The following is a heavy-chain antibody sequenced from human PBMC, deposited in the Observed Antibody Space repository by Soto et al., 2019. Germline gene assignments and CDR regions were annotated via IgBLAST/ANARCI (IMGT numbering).Heavy chain of an antibody. CDR1: GGTFSSYA. D-gene: IGHD2-15*01. V-gene: IGHV1-69*13. J-gene: IGHJ5*02. CDR2: IIPIFGTA. CDR3: ARVAGCSGGSCYSPQADYYDSSGYFQINWFDP. Sequence: ASVKVSCKASGGTFSSYAISWVRQAPGQGLEWMGGIIPIFGTANYAQKFQGRVTITADESTSTAYMELSSLRSEDTAVYYCARVAGCSGGSCYSPQADYYDSSGYFQINWFDPWGQGTLVTVSS.